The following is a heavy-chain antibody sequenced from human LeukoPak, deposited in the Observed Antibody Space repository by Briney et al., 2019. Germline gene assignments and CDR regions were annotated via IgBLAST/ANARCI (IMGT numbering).Heavy chain of an antibody. J-gene: IGHJ3*02. Sequence: PSETLSLTCTVSGYSISSGYYWGWIRQPPGKGLEWIGSIYHSGSTYYNPSLKSRVTISVDTSKNQFSLKLSSVTAADTAVYYCASSGYCSGGSCYSGRAFDIWGQGTMVTVSS. CDR3: ASSGYCSGGSCYSGRAFDI. CDR1: GYSISSGYY. CDR2: IYHSGST. D-gene: IGHD2-15*01. V-gene: IGHV4-38-2*02.